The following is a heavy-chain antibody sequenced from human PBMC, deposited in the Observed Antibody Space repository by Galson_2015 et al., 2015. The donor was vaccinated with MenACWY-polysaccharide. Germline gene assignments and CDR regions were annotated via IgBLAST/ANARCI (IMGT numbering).Heavy chain of an antibody. J-gene: IGHJ5*02. CDR3: ARSPGGYSSGGQIDA. Sequence: SEPLSLTCSVSGGSLTAYYWAWIRQPPGKGLEWIGCIYYSGSTKYSPSLNSRVTISVDTSNNQFSLKLSSVTAADTAVYYCARSPGGYSSGGQIDAWGQGSLLTVSS. V-gene: IGHV4-59*01. D-gene: IGHD5-18*01. CDR2: IYYSGST. CDR1: GGSLTAYY.